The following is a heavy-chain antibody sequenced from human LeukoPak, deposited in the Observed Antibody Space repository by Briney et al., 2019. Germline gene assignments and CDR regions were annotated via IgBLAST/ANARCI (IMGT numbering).Heavy chain of an antibody. Sequence: GDSLRLSCAISGFTFSACELTWVRQAPGKGPEWVSYISRSGSTRYYADSVKGRFTISRDNAKNSLYLQVNSLRAEDTAVYYCARVATMVRVPLDALDIWGQGTMVSVSS. CDR2: ISRSGSTR. V-gene: IGHV3-48*03. CDR3: ARVATMVRVPLDALDI. D-gene: IGHD3-10*01. CDR1: GFTFSACE. J-gene: IGHJ3*02.